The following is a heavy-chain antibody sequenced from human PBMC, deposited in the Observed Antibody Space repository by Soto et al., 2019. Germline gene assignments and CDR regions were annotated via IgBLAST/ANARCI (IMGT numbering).Heavy chain of an antibody. J-gene: IGHJ4*02. V-gene: IGHV3-73*01. CDR1: GFTFSGSA. D-gene: IGHD5-12*01. CDR2: IRSKANSYAT. Sequence: EVQLVESGGGLVQPGGSLKLSCAASGFTFSGSAMHWVRQASGKGLEWVGRIRSKANSYATAYAASVKGRFTISRDDSKNTAYLQMNSLKTEDTAVYYCTRLERGRLDYWGQGTLVTVSS. CDR3: TRLERGRLDY.